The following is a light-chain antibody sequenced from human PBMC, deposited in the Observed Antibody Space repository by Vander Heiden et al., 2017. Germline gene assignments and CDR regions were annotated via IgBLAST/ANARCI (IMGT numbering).Light chain of an antibody. CDR2: GNS. CDR1: SSNIGETYD. Sequence: QSVLTQPPSVSGAPGQRDTISCTGSSSNIGETYDVHWYQQLPGTAPKLLISGNSNRPSGVPDRFSGSKSGTSASLAITGLQAEDEADYYCQSYDSSLSGYVFGTGTKVTVL. V-gene: IGLV1-40*01. CDR3: QSYDSSLSGYV. J-gene: IGLJ1*01.